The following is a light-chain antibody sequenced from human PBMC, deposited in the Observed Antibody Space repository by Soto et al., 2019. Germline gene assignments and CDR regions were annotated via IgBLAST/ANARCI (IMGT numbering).Light chain of an antibody. CDR1: QGPTSY. V-gene: IGKV1-9*01. CDR3: QQYYSYPLT. J-gene: IGKJ4*01. CDR2: AAS. Sequence: DIQLTQSPSFLSASVGDRVTITCRASQGPTSYLAWYQQKPGKAPKLLIYAASTLQSVVPSRFRGSGSGTEFTLTINSLQTEDFATYYCQQYYSYPLTFSGGTKVEIK.